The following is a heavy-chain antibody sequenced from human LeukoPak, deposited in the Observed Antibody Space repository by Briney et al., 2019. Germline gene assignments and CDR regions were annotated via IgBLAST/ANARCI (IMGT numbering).Heavy chain of an antibody. V-gene: IGHV3-23*01. D-gene: IGHD5/OR15-5a*01. J-gene: IGHJ4*02. Sequence: GGSLRLSCAASGFTFSSYAMSWVRQAPGKGLEWVSAISGSGGSTYYADSVKGRFTISRDNSKNTLYLQMNSLRAEDTAVYYCAREPSGQGLRGYFDYWGQGTLVTVSS. CDR1: GFTFSSYA. CDR2: ISGSGGST. CDR3: AREPSGQGLRGYFDY.